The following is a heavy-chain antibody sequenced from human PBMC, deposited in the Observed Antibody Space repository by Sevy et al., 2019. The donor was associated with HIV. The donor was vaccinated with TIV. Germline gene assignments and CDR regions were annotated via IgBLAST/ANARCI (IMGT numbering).Heavy chain of an antibody. Sequence: SETLSLTCTVSGGSIISSTYYWGWIRQPPGKGLEWVGSVYYSGSTYYNPSLRSRVTISVDMFKDHFSLKLRSVTAADTAVYYCARRGAGPAFDVWGQGTMVTVSS. V-gene: IGHV4-39*02. D-gene: IGHD3-10*01. CDR3: ARRGAGPAFDV. CDR2: VYYSGST. J-gene: IGHJ3*01. CDR1: GGSIISSTYY.